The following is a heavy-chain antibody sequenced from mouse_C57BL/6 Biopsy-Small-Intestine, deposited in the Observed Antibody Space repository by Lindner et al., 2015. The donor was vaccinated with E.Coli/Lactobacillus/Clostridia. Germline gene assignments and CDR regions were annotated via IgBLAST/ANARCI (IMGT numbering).Heavy chain of an antibody. D-gene: IGHD2-1*01. CDR1: GYTFTEYT. V-gene: IGHV1-62-2*01. Sequence: VQLQESGAELVKPGASVKLSCKASGYTFTEYTIHWVKQRSGQGLEWIGWFYPGSGSIKFNEKFKDKATLTADKSSNTVYMELSRLTSEDSAVYFCARHEEGIYYGNFYFDCWGQGTTLTVSS. J-gene: IGHJ2*01. CDR3: ARHEEGIYYGNFYFDC. CDR2: FYPGSGSI.